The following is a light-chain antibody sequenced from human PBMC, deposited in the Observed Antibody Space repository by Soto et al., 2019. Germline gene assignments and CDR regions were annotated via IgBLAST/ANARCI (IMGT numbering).Light chain of an antibody. V-gene: IGKV3-11*01. J-gene: IGKJ5*01. CDR1: QSVSIY. Sequence: EIVLTQSPATLSVSPLERATLSCMSSQSVSIYLAWYQQKPGQAPRLLIYDASNRATGIPARFSGSGSGTDFTLTISSLEPEDIAGYYCQQRSNWPPITFGQGTRLEI. CDR2: DAS. CDR3: QQRSNWPPIT.